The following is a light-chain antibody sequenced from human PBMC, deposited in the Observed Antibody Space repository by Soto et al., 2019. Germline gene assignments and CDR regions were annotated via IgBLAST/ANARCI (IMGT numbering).Light chain of an antibody. CDR1: QSVSDY. V-gene: IGKV1-39*01. J-gene: IGKJ5*01. CDR3: QQSYSTPTIT. Sequence: DSKMTQSPSSLSASVGDRVTITCRANQSVSDYLNWYQQKPGKAPKFLIYASSSLQSGVPSRFRGSGSGTDFTLTISSLQPEDFATYYCQQSYSTPTITFGQGTRLEIK. CDR2: ASS.